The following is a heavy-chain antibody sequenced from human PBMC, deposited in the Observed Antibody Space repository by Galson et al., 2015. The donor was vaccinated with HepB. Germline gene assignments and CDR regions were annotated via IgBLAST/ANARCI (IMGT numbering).Heavy chain of an antibody. CDR3: ARGRGGYSYGYRWFDP. J-gene: IGHJ5*02. D-gene: IGHD5-18*01. CDR1: GFTFSDYY. CDR2: ISSSSSYT. V-gene: IGHV3-11*06. Sequence: SLRLSCAASGFTFSDYYMSWIRQAPGKGLEWVSYISSSSSYTNYADPVKGRFTISRDNAKNSLYLQMNSLRAEDTAVYYCARGRGGYSYGYRWFDPWGQGTLVTVSS.